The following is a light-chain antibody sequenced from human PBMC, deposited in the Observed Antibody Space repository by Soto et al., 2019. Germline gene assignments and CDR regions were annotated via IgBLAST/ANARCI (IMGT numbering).Light chain of an antibody. CDR1: SSDIGSYNL. CDR2: EGS. J-gene: IGLJ1*01. Sequence: QSALTQPASVSGSPRQTITISCIGTSSDIGSYNLVSWYQQLPGKAPKLMIYEGSKRPSGISDRFSGSKSGITASLTIFGLHAEDEADYYCCSYSDSATYVFGTGTKLTVL. CDR3: CSYSDSATYV. V-gene: IGLV2-23*01.